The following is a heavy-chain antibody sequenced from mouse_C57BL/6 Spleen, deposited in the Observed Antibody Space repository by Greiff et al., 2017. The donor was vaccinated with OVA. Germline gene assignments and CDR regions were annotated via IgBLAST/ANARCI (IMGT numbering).Heavy chain of an antibody. CDR2: ISSGSSTI. V-gene: IGHV5-17*01. J-gene: IGHJ4*01. CDR3: ARDSITTVVATGAMDY. D-gene: IGHD1-1*01. CDR1: GFTFSDYG. Sequence: EVQRVESGGGLVKPGGSLKLSCAASGFTFSDYGMHWVRQAPEKGLEWVAYISSGSSTIYHADTVKGRFTISRDNAKNTLFLQMTSLRSEDTAMYYCARDSITTVVATGAMDYWGQGTSVTVSS.